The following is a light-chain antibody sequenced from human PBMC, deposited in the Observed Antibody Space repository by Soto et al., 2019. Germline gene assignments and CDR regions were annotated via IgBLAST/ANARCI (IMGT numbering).Light chain of an antibody. CDR3: QQYDASPLS. Sequence: EIVLTQSPGTLSLSPGERATLSCRASQTLSTNSLAWYQQRLGQTPRLLIYAASTRDTDIPDRFNGSGSGTDFALTISRLEPEDFALYDCQQYDASPLSFGPGTKVDVK. CDR1: QTLSTNS. V-gene: IGKV3-20*01. CDR2: AAS. J-gene: IGKJ3*01.